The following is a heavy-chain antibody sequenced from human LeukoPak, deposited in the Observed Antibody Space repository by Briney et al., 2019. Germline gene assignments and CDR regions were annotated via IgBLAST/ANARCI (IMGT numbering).Heavy chain of an antibody. Sequence: GGSLRLSCAASGFTFSNYEMNWVRQAPGKGLEWVSYISSSGSTIYYADSVKGRFTISRDNAKNSLYLQMNSLRAEDTAVYYCARYRGSGCFDPWGQGTLVTVSS. V-gene: IGHV3-48*03. D-gene: IGHD2-15*01. CDR1: GFTFSNYE. CDR3: ARYRGSGCFDP. CDR2: ISSSGSTI. J-gene: IGHJ5*02.